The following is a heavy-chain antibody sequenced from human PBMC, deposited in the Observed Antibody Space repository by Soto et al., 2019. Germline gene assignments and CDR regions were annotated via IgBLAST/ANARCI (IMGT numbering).Heavy chain of an antibody. J-gene: IGHJ6*02. CDR1: GADINTYS. V-gene: IGHV4-4*07. CDR3: VRDREAGYNFYYGMDV. CDR2: IYTSASI. D-gene: IGHD6-19*01. Sequence: PSETLSLTCSVSGADINTYSWTWIRQPAGKGLEWIGRIYTSASINYNPSLKGRVTLSVDTSTNQVSLRLASVTAADTAIYYCVRDREAGYNFYYGMDVWGQGTTVTVSS.